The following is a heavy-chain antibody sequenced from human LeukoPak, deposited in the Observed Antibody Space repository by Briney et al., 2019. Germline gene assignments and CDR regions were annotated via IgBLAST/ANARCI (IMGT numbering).Heavy chain of an antibody. CDR3: ARDGDIVVVPAATRYFDY. CDR2: ISSSSSYI. V-gene: IGHV3-21*01. CDR1: GFTFSSYS. Sequence: GGSLRLSCAASGFTFSSYSMNWVRQAPGKGLEWVSSISSSSSYIYYADSVKGRFTISRDNAKNSLYLQMNSLRAEDTAVYYCARDGDIVVVPAATRYFDYWGQGTLVTVSS. J-gene: IGHJ4*02. D-gene: IGHD2-2*01.